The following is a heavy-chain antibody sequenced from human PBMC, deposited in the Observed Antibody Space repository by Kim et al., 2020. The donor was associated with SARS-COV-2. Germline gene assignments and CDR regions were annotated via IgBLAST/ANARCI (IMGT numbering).Heavy chain of an antibody. Sequence: GGSLRLSCVVSGFTFDDYAMHWVRQAPGKGLEWVSSISWNSGFIGYADSVKGRFTISRDNAKNTLYLRMDSLRTEDTALYYCAKDMGSVRAEGFDIWGQGTMVTVSS. CDR3: AKDMGSVRAEGFDI. V-gene: IGHV3-9*01. CDR2: ISWNSGFI. J-gene: IGHJ3*02. CDR1: GFTFDDYA. D-gene: IGHD3-16*01.